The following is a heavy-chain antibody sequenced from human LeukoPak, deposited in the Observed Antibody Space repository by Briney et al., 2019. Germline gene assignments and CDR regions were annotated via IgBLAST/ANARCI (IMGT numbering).Heavy chain of an antibody. J-gene: IGHJ5*02. CDR2: IYTSGST. D-gene: IGHD3-9*01. CDR1: GGSISSSSYY. Sequence: TSETLSLTCTVSGGSISSSSYYWGWIRQPAGKGLEWIGRIYTSGSTNYNPSLKSRVTMSVDTSKNQFSLKLSSVTAADTAVYYCARDYDILTGYVYNWFDPWGQGTLVTVSS. V-gene: IGHV4-61*02. CDR3: ARDYDILTGYVYNWFDP.